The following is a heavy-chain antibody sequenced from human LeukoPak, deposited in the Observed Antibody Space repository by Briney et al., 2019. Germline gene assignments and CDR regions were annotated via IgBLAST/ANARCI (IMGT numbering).Heavy chain of an antibody. CDR3: ARHENIVVVVAATGFDN. V-gene: IGHV4-39*01. CDR2: IYYSGNT. D-gene: IGHD2-15*01. CDR1: GGSICSSSHF. J-gene: IGHJ4*02. Sequence: SETLSLTCTVSGGSICSSSHFWSWIRQPPGKGLEWIGSIYYSGNTYYNSSLKSRVTISVDTSKNQFSLKLSSVTAADTAVYYCARHENIVVVVAATGFDNWGQGTLVTVSS.